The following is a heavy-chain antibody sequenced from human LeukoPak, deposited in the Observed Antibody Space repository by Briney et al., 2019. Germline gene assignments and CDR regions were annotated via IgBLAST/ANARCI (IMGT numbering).Heavy chain of an antibody. CDR3: ARSIAVAGTGWFDP. D-gene: IGHD6-19*01. CDR2: ISAYNGNT. Sequence: ASVKVSCKASGYTFTSYGISWVRQAPGQGLEWMGWISAYNGNTNYAQKLQGRVTMTRNTSTSTAYMELSSLRSEDTAVYYCARSIAVAGTGWFDPWGQGTLVTVSS. J-gene: IGHJ5*02. V-gene: IGHV1-18*01. CDR1: GYTFTSYG.